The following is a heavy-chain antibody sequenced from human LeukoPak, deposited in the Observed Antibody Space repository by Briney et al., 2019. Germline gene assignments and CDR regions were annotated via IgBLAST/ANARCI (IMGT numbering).Heavy chain of an antibody. CDR2: ITISGHTK. CDR3: ARGDPHADL. CDR1: GFDIHTYE. Sequence: PGGSLRLSCAASGFDIHTYEMNWVRQAPGKGLEWIADITISGHTKNYADSVKGRVTISRDSARTSLYLQMNSLRVEDTGVYFCARGDPHADLWGQGTLVTVSS. J-gene: IGHJ5*02. V-gene: IGHV3-48*03.